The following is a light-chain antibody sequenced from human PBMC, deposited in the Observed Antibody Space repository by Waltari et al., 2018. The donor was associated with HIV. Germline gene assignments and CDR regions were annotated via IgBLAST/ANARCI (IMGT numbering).Light chain of an antibody. J-gene: IGKJ2*01. V-gene: IGKV2-28*01. CDR1: QSLLHKNGYNY. CDR3: MQSLQTPRT. CDR2: LGS. Sequence: DIGMTKSPLSLTVTPGESASISCRSSQSLLHKNGYNYLNWYLQKPGQSPQLLIYLGSNRSSGVPDRFSGSGSGTDFTLEISKLEAGDVGVYYCMQSLQTPRTFGQGTKLETK.